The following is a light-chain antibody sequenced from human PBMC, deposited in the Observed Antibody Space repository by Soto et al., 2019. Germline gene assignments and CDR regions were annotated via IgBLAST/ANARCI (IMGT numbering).Light chain of an antibody. V-gene: IGKV3-20*01. CDR3: QQYGGSPIT. CDR2: GSS. Sequence: EIVLTQSPASLSVSPGERATLSCRASQSVSTNLAWYQQKLGQAPRVLIYGSSNRASGVPVRFSGSGSGTDFTLTITRLEPEDFALYYCQQYGGSPITFGLGTRLEIK. J-gene: IGKJ5*01. CDR1: QSVSTN.